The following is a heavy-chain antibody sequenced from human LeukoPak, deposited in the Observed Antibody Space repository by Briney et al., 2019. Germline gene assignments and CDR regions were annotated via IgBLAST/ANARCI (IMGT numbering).Heavy chain of an antibody. CDR3: ARDTAMVRSSYMDV. Sequence: SVKVSCKASGGTYSSYAISWVRQAPGQGLEWMGRIIPIFGTANYAQKFQGRVTITTDESTSTAYMELSSLRSEDTAVYYCARDTAMVRSSYMDVWGKGTTVTVSS. CDR1: GGTYSSYA. CDR2: IIPIFGTA. J-gene: IGHJ6*03. V-gene: IGHV1-69*05. D-gene: IGHD5-18*01.